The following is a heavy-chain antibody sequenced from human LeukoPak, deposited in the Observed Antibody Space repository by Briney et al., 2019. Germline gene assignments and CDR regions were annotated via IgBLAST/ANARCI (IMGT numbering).Heavy chain of an antibody. D-gene: IGHD2-2*01. CDR1: GGTFSSYA. CDR3: ARIVVPAATNNWFDP. V-gene: IGHV1-69*13. Sequence: SVKVSCKASGGTFSSYAISWVRQAPGQGLEWMGGIIPIFGTANYAQKFQGRVTITADESTSTAYMELSSLRSEDTAVYYCARIVVPAATNNWFDPWGQGTLVTVSS. CDR2: IIPIFGTA. J-gene: IGHJ5*02.